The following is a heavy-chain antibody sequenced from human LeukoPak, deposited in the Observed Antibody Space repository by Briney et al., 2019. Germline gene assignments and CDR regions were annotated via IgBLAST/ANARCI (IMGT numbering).Heavy chain of an antibody. CDR3: ARASSYSNAFDI. J-gene: IGHJ3*02. CDR2: IYYSGST. D-gene: IGHD5-18*01. V-gene: IGHV4-59*01. CDR1: GGSISSYY. Sequence: SETLSLTCTVSGGSISSYYWSWIRQPPGKGLEWIGYIYYSGSTNCNPSLKSRVTISVDTSKNQFSLKLSSVTAADTAVYYCARASSYSNAFDIWGQGTMVTVSS.